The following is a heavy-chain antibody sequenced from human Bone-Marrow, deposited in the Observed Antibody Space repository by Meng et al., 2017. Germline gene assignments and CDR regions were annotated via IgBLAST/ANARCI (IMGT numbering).Heavy chain of an antibody. CDR1: GGTFSSYA. V-gene: IGHV1-69*01. Sequence: VALVPSGAEVKKPGSSVKVSCKASGGTFSSYAISWVRQAPGQGLEWMGGIIPIFGTANYAQKFQGRVTITADESTSTAYMELSSLRSEDTAVYYCASMTTVTVDYYFDYWGQGTLVTVSS. CDR3: ASMTTVTVDYYFDY. J-gene: IGHJ4*02. D-gene: IGHD4-17*01. CDR2: IIPIFGTA.